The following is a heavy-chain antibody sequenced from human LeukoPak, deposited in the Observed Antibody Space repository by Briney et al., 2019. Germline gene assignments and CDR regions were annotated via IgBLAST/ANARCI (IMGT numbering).Heavy chain of an antibody. D-gene: IGHD6-25*01. J-gene: IGHJ4*02. Sequence: PGGSLRLSCAASGFTFSSYAMHWVRQAPGKGLEWVAVISYDGSNKYYADSVKGRFTISRDNSKNTLYLQMNSLRAEDTAVYYCARWGSVAYYFDYWGQGTLVTVSS. CDR3: ARWGSVAYYFDY. V-gene: IGHV3-30-3*01. CDR1: GFTFSSYA. CDR2: ISYDGSNK.